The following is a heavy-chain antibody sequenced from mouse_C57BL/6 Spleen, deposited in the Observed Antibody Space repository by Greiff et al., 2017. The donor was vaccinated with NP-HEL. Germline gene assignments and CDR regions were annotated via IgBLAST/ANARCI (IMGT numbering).Heavy chain of an antibody. CDR3: ARYGWDDAMDY. CDR2: IRNKANGYTT. D-gene: IGHD4-1*01. Sequence: EVKVVESGGGLVQPGGSLSLSCAASGFTFTDYYMSWVRQPPGKALEWLGFIRNKANGYTTEYSASVKGRFTISRDNSQSILYLQMNALRAEDSATYYCARYGWDDAMDYWGQGTSVTVSS. CDR1: GFTFTDYY. V-gene: IGHV7-3*01. J-gene: IGHJ4*01.